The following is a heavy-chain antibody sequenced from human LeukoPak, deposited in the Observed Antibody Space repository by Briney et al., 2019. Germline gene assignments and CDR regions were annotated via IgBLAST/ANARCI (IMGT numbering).Heavy chain of an antibody. Sequence: PGGSLRLSCAASGFTFSSYAMSWVRQAPGKGLEWVSAISGSGGSNYYADSVKGRFTISSDNSKTKLDLQMNSLRAEDTAVYYWAKSGPRGQWLVRREYYFDYWGQGTLVTVSS. CDR3: AKSGPRGQWLVRREYYFDY. CDR1: GFTFSSYA. J-gene: IGHJ4*02. V-gene: IGHV3-23*01. CDR2: ISGSGGSN. D-gene: IGHD6-19*01.